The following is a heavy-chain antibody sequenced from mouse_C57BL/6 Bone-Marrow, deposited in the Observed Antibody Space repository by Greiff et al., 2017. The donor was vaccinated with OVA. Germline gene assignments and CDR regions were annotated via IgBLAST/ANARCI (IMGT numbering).Heavy chain of an antibody. Sequence: EVQLVESGGGLVKPGGSLKLSCAASGFTFSSYAMSWVRQTPEKRLEWVATISDGGSYTYYPDNVKGRFTISRDNAKNNLYLQMSHLKSEDTAMYYCARDPYGSSPSFDDWGQGTTLTVSS. J-gene: IGHJ2*01. CDR1: GFTFSSYA. CDR2: ISDGGSYT. V-gene: IGHV5-4*01. D-gene: IGHD1-1*01. CDR3: ARDPYGSSPSFDD.